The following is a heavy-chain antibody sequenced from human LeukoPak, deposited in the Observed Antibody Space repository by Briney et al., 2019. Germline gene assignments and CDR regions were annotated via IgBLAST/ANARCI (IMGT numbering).Heavy chain of an antibody. Sequence: PGGSLRLSCAASGFTFDDYGMSWVRQAPGKGLEWVSGINWNGGSTGYADSVKGRFTISRDNAKNSLYLQMNSLRAEDTAVYYCAKRLYDKASGVWGKGTTVTVSS. CDR1: GFTFDDYG. V-gene: IGHV3-20*04. CDR2: INWNGGST. CDR3: AKRLYDKASGV. J-gene: IGHJ6*04. D-gene: IGHD3-22*01.